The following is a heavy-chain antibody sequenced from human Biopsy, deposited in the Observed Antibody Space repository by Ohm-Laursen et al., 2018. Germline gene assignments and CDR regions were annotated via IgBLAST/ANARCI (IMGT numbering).Heavy chain of an antibody. J-gene: IGHJ3*02. CDR3: AGRPWPNAFDI. CDR1: GNTFATYH. V-gene: IGHV1-46*01. CDR2: ISPSGATT. D-gene: IGHD5-12*01. Sequence: SSVKVSCKASGNTFATYHIHWVRQAPGQGLEWMGVISPSGATTSFSQKFQGRITMTRDTSTGTVYMDLNSLGSEDTAVYYCAGRPWPNAFDIWGQGTMVTVSS.